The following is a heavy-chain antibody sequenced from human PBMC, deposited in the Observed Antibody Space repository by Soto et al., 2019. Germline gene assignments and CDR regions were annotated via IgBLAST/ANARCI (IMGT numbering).Heavy chain of an antibody. D-gene: IGHD5-18*01. CDR2: IYHSGST. V-gene: IGHV4-38-2*01. CDR1: GYSISSGYY. J-gene: IGHJ6*02. CDR3: ARVTDGMDV. Sequence: SETLSLTXAVSGYSISSGYYWGWIRQPPGKGLEWIGSIYHSGSTYYNPSLKSRVTISVDTSKNQFSLKLSSVTAADTAVYYCARVTDGMDVWGQGTTVTVS.